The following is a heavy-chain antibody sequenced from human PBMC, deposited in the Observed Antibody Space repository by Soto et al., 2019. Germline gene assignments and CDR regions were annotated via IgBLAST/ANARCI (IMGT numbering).Heavy chain of an antibody. CDR3: ARDGRPDRLQYAYDRMDV. CDR2: IIPIFGTA. J-gene: IGHJ6*02. Sequence: GASVKVSCKASGGTFSSYAISWVRQAPGQGLEWMGGIIPIFGTANYAQKFQGRVTITADESTSTAYMELSSLRSEDTAVYYCARDGRPDRLQYAYDRMDVWGQGTTVTVSS. D-gene: IGHD4-4*01. CDR1: GGTFSSYA. V-gene: IGHV1-69*13.